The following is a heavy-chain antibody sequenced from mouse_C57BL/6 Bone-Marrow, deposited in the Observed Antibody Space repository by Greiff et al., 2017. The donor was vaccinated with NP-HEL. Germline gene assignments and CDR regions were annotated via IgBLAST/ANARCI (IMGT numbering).Heavy chain of an antibody. D-gene: IGHD5-5*01. CDR2: INSDGGST. J-gene: IGHJ1*03. CDR1: EYEFPSHD. Sequence: EVMLVESGGGLVQPGESLKLSCESNEYEFPSHDMSWVRKTPEKRLELVAAINSDGGSTYYPDTMERRFIISRDNTKKTLYLQMSSLRSEDTALYYCARHGGGLPPYWYFDVWGTGTTVTVSS. V-gene: IGHV5-2*01. CDR3: ARHGGGLPPYWYFDV.